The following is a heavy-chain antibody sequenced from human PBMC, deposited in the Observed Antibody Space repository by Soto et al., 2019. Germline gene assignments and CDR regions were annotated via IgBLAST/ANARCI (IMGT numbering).Heavy chain of an antibody. V-gene: IGHV4-61*01. CDR3: ARDQDDFRSGSYYYAMEV. D-gene: IGHD3-3*01. CDR2: IYYTGST. CDR1: GGSVSSESHY. Sequence: SETLSLTCTVSGGSVSSESHYWSWIRQTPGKGLEWIGYIYYTGSTNYSPSLKGRVTMSVDTSRDQVSLRLRSVTRADTAVYYCARDQDDFRSGSYYYAMEVWGQGTKVTVSS. J-gene: IGHJ6*02.